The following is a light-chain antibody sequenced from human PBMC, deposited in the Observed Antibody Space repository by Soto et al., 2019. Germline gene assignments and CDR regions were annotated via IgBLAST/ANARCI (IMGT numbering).Light chain of an antibody. Sequence: SYELTQPPSVSVSPGQTARITCSGDALPKQYAYWYQQKPGQAPVLVIYKDSERPSGIPERFSGSRSGTTVTMTITGVQAEDEADYYCQSADSSGTNAVFGGGTKLTVL. CDR3: QSADSSGTNAV. J-gene: IGLJ3*02. CDR1: ALPKQY. CDR2: KDS. V-gene: IGLV3-25*02.